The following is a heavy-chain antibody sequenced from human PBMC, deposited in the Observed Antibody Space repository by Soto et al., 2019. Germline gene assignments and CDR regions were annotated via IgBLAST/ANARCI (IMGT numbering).Heavy chain of an antibody. Sequence: SETLSLTCAVYGGSFSGYYWSWIRQPPGKGLEWIGEINHSGSTNYNPSLKSRVTISVDTSKNQFSLKLSSVTAADTAVYYCARRSRGGIAARPRLSAFDIWGQGTMVTVSS. J-gene: IGHJ3*02. CDR1: GGSFSGYY. D-gene: IGHD6-6*01. V-gene: IGHV4-34*01. CDR3: ARRSRGGIAARPRLSAFDI. CDR2: INHSGST.